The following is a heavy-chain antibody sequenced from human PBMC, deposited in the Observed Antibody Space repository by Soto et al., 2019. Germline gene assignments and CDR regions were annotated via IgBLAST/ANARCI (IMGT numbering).Heavy chain of an antibody. CDR2: IYYSGST. Sequence: SETLSLTCTVSGGSISSGDYYWSWIRQPPGKGLEWIGYIYYSGSTYYNPSLKSRVTISVDTSKNQFSLKLSSVTAADTAVYYCARSSSGSYYAQYWGQGALVTVSS. V-gene: IGHV4-30-4*01. CDR1: GGSISSGDYY. J-gene: IGHJ4*02. CDR3: ARSSSGSYYAQY. D-gene: IGHD3-10*01.